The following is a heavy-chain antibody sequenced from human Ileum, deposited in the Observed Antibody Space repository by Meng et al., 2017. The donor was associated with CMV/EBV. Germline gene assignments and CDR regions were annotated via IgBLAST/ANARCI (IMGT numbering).Heavy chain of an antibody. V-gene: IGHV1-46*01. Sequence: ASVKVSCKASGYTFSTYNMHWVRQAPGQGLEWMGIIYPGSGVTVSAQRFQGRLTMTRDTSTSTVYMELSSMRSEDTAVYCCAGDGIDSFTIFGQRSGMDVWGQGTTVTVSS. CDR3: AGDGIDSFTIFGQRSGMDV. CDR1: GYTFSTYN. D-gene: IGHD3-3*01. J-gene: IGHJ6*02. CDR2: IYPGSGVT.